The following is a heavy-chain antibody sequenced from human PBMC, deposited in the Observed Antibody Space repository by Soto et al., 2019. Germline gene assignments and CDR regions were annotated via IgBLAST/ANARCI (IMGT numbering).Heavy chain of an antibody. CDR2: IHHSGST. CDR3: ARSFGWYAIDH. Sequence: QMQLQESGPGLVKPSETLSLICTVSSGSITSEQRWSWVRQPPGKGLEWIGEIHHSGSTNENPSLRSRVTMSVDKSKNQFSLKPNSVTAADTAVYFCARSFGWYAIDHWGQGTLVIVSS. J-gene: IGHJ4*02. V-gene: IGHV4-4*02. CDR1: SGSITSEQR. D-gene: IGHD6-19*01.